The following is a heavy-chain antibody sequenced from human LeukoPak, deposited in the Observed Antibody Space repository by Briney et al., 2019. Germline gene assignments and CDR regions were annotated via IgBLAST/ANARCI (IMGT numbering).Heavy chain of an antibody. V-gene: IGHV3-11*01. J-gene: IGHJ4*02. D-gene: IGHD6-19*01. Sequence: PGGSLRLSCAASGFTFSDYYMSWIRQAPGKGLEWVSYISSSGSTIYYADSVKGRFTISRDNAKNSLYLQMNSPRAEDTAVYFCARGAIVSYTSGWYVNYWGQGTLVTVSS. CDR3: ARGAIVSYTSGWYVNY. CDR2: ISSSGSTI. CDR1: GFTFSDYY.